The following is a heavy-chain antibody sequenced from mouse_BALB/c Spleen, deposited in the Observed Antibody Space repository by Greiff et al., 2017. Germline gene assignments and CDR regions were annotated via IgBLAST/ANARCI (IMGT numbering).Heavy chain of an antibody. V-gene: IGHV5-6-5*01. D-gene: IGHD3-3*01. CDR1: GFTFSSYA. CDR2: ISSGGST. Sequence: EVQGVESGGGLVKPGGSLKLSCAASGFTFSSYAMSWVRQTPEKRLEWVASISSGGSTYYPDSVKGRFTISRDNARNILYLQMSSLRSEDTAMYYCARKEGPPAWFAYWGQGTLVTVSA. J-gene: IGHJ3*01. CDR3: ARKEGPPAWFAY.